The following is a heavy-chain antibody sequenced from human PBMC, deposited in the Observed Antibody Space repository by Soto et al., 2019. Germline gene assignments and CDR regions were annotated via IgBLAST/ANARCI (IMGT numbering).Heavy chain of an antibody. CDR2: INPYNGNT. D-gene: IGHD5-18*01. CDR1: GYSFTSYA. J-gene: IGHJ4*02. V-gene: IGHV1-18*01. CDR3: ARDTAVALPDA. Sequence: QVQLVQSGTEVKKPGASVKVSCKASGYSFTSYAISWVRQAPGQGLEWMGWINPYNGNTNYAQKLQGRVTMTTDTSTSTAHMELRSLRSDDTAVYYCARDTAVALPDAWGQGTLVTVSS.